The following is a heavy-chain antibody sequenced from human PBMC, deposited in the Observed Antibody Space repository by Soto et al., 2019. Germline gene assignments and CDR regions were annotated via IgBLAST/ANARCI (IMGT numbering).Heavy chain of an antibody. J-gene: IGHJ5*01. D-gene: IGHD1-7*01. V-gene: IGHV4-39*01. Sequence: SETLSITCGLSPSYFSRTFSYRRWLRQPPVKGREWIGTMLYRGSPYYNQSLKIRVTMSVDAAKNQFPLRLSSVTAADTAISSGARQGTGNYVRWFDSLGPRTLVTVSA. CDR3: ARQGTGNYVRWFDS. CDR1: PSYFSRTFSY. CDR2: MLYRGSP.